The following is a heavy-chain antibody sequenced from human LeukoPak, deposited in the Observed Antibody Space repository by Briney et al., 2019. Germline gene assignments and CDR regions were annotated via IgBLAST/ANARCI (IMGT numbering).Heavy chain of an antibody. CDR1: GFTFGDYA. Sequence: GGSLRLSCTASGFTFGDYAMSWVRQAPGKGLEWVGFIRSKAYGGTTEYAASVKGRFTISRDDSKSIAYLQMNSLKTEVTAVYYCTRGGYDVGHWGQGTLVTVSS. J-gene: IGHJ4*02. V-gene: IGHV3-49*04. CDR3: TRGGYDVGH. CDR2: IRSKAYGGTT. D-gene: IGHD1-1*01.